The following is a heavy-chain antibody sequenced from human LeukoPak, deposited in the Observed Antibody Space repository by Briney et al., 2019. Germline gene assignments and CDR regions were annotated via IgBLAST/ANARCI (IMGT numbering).Heavy chain of an antibody. CDR3: ARESSSSYYYYYGMDV. CDR2: IYSGGST. CDR1: GFTVSSNY. J-gene: IGHJ6*02. Sequence: GGSLRLSCAASGFTVSSNYMSWVRQAPGKGLEWVSVIYSGGSTYYADSVKGRFTISRDNSKNTLYLQMNSLRAEDTAVYYCARESSSSYYYYYGMDVWGQGTTVTVS. V-gene: IGHV3-53*01. D-gene: IGHD6-6*01.